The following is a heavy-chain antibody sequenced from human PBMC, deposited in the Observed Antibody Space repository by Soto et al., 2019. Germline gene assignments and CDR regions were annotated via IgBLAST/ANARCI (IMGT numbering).Heavy chain of an antibody. D-gene: IGHD3-22*01. CDR1: GFTFSSYW. V-gene: IGHV3-74*01. CDR3: AREAGVKYYDSSGYYLRYFDY. Sequence: GGSLRLSCAASGFTFSSYWMHWVRQAPGKGLVWVSRINSDGSSTSYADSVKGRFTISRDNAKNTLYLQMNSLRAEDTAVYYCAREAGVKYYDSSGYYLRYFDYWGQGTLVIVSS. CDR2: INSDGSST. J-gene: IGHJ4*02.